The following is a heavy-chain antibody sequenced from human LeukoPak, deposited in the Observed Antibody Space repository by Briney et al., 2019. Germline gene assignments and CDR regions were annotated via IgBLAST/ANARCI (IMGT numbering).Heavy chain of an antibody. CDR3: ARGFRFARHTFDY. Sequence: PGRSLRLSCAASGFTFSSYAMHWVRQAPGKGLEWVAVISYDGSNKYYADSVKGRFTISRDNSKNTLYLQMNSLRAEDTAVYYCARGFRFARHTFDYWGQGTLVTVSS. CDR1: GFTFSSYA. CDR2: ISYDGSNK. D-gene: IGHD3-3*01. J-gene: IGHJ4*02. V-gene: IGHV3-30*04.